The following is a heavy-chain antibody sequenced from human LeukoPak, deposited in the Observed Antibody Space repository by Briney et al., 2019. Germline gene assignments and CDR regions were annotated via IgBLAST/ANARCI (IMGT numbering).Heavy chain of an antibody. CDR3: AESIAAAGALGY. Sequence: ASVKVSCKASGYTFTSYDINWVRQATGQGLEWMGWMNPNSGNTGYAQKFQGRGTMTRNTSISTAYMELSSLRSEDTAVYYCAESIAAAGALGYWGQGTLVTVSS. V-gene: IGHV1-8*01. J-gene: IGHJ4*02. CDR2: MNPNSGNT. D-gene: IGHD6-13*01. CDR1: GYTFTSYD.